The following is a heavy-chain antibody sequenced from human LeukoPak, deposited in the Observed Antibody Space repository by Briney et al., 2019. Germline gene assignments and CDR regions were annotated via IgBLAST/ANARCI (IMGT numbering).Heavy chain of an antibody. D-gene: IGHD2-2*01. CDR3: ARDKSSSTNLLDY. Sequence: GGSLRLSCAASGFTFSSYGMHWVRQAPGKGLGWVAVIWYDGSNKYYADSVKGRFTISRDNSKNTLYLQMNSLRAEDTAVYYCARDKSSSTNLLDYWGQGTLVTVSS. V-gene: IGHV3-33*01. CDR2: IWYDGSNK. J-gene: IGHJ4*02. CDR1: GFTFSSYG.